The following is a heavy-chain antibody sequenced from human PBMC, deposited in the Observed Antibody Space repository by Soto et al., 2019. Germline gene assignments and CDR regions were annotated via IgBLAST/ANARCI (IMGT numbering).Heavy chain of an antibody. V-gene: IGHV3-33*08. Sequence: GGSLRLSCAASGFTFSNYAMNWVRQAPGKGLEWVAVIWYDGSNKYYADSVKGRFTISRDNSKNTLYLQMNSLRAEDTAVYYCARDAILRGMDVWGQGTTVTV. CDR1: GFTFSNYA. CDR3: ARDAILRGMDV. D-gene: IGHD3-3*01. CDR2: IWYDGSNK. J-gene: IGHJ6*02.